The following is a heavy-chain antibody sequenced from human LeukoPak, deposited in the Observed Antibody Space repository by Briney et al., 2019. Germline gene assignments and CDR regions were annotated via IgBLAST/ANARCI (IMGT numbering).Heavy chain of an antibody. D-gene: IGHD2-21*02. CDR3: ARATVVVTATPWYWFDP. CDR1: GGSISSGGYY. Sequence: SQTLSLTCTVSGGSISSGGYYWSWIRQPPGKGLEWIGSIYYSGSAYYNPSLKSRVTISVDTSKNQFSLKLSSVTAADTAVYYCARATVVVTATPWYWFDPWGQGTLVTVSS. CDR2: IYYSGSA. J-gene: IGHJ5*02. V-gene: IGHV4-30-2*03.